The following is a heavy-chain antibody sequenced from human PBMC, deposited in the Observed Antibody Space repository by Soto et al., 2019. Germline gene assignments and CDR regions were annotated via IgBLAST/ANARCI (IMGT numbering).Heavy chain of an antibody. CDR3: AGRTGYPFDY. V-gene: IGHV3-23*01. CDR2: VGGNGLDT. J-gene: IGHJ4*02. D-gene: IGHD3-9*01. CDR1: GFIFSNYA. Sequence: EVQLLESGGGLVQPGGSLRLSCAASGFIFSNYAMNWVRQAPGKGLEWVSAVGGNGLDTYYADSVKDRFTISRDNSKNPLYLQMNSLRAEDTAVYYCAGRTGYPFDYWGQGTLVTVSS.